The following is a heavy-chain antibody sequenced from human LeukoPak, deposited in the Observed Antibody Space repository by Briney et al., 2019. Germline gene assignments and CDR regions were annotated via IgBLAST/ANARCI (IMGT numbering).Heavy chain of an antibody. CDR1: GYTFTNYA. D-gene: IGHD3-16*01. J-gene: IGHJ4*02. Sequence: ASVKVSCKASGYTFTNYAISWVRQAPEQGLEWIGWISAYNGNTNYAQKFQGRVTMTTDTSTSTAYMELRSLRSDDTAVYYCARSSGETTYDYWGQGTLVTVSS. CDR3: ARSSGETTYDY. CDR2: ISAYNGNT. V-gene: IGHV1-18*01.